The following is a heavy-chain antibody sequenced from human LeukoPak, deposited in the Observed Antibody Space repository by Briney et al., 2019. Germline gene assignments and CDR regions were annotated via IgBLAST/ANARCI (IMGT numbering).Heavy chain of an antibody. Sequence: SEALSLTCTVSGGSTSSGDYYCGWIRQSPGKGLEWIGYSSYSGSTYYNPSLKSRVIISVDTSKHQFSLRLSSVTAADTAVYYCARALADGGVIIRPFDYWGQGTLVTVSS. CDR2: SSYSGST. V-gene: IGHV4-30-4*01. CDR1: GGSTSSGDYY. J-gene: IGHJ4*02. CDR3: ARALADGGVIIRPFDY. D-gene: IGHD3-10*01.